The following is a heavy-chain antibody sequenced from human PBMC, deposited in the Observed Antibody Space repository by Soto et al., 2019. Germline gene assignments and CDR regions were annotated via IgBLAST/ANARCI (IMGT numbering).Heavy chain of an antibody. D-gene: IGHD2-21*02. CDR1: GGSFSGYY. CDR3: ARLSPPCGNFAMDY. CDR2: IYYSGST. V-gene: IGHV4-59*01. Sequence: PSETLSLTCAVYGGSFSGYYWTWFRQPPGTGLEWIGYIYYSGSTNYNPSLKSRVTISVDTSKNQFSLKLSSVTAADTAVYYCARLSPPCGNFAMDYLVQGTLVT. J-gene: IGHJ4*02.